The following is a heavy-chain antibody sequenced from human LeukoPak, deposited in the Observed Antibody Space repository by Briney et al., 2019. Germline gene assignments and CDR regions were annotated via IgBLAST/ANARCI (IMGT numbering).Heavy chain of an antibody. J-gene: IGHJ4*02. CDR2: ISSSSSYI. CDR1: GFTFSSYS. Sequence: GGSLRLSCAASGFTFSSYSMNWVRQAPGKGLEWVSSISSSSSYIYYADSVKGRFTISRDNAKNSLYLQMNSLRAEDTAVYCCARLADIVATIRGVVDYWGQGTLVTVSS. CDR3: ARLADIVATIRGVVDY. V-gene: IGHV3-21*01. D-gene: IGHD5-12*01.